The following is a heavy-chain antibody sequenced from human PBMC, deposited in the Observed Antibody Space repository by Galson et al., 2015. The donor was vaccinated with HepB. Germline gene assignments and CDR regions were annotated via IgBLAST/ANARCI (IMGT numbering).Heavy chain of an antibody. CDR2: ISWNSRDI. CDR1: GFTFEDYT. CDR3: AKGDLFCTNGVCFARSPSYYYGMDV. J-gene: IGHJ6*02. D-gene: IGHD2-8*01. Sequence: SLRLSCAASGFTFEDYTLHWVRQVPGKGLEWVSGISWNSRDIAYVDSVKGRFTISRDNARNSLYLEMNSPNTEDTAVYYCAKGDLFCTNGVCFARSPSYYYGMDVWGQGTTVTVSS. V-gene: IGHV3-9*01.